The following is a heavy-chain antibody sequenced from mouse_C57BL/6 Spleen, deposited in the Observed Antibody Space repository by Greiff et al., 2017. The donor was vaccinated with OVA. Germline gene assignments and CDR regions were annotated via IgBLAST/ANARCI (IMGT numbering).Heavy chain of an antibody. CDR3: ARDRGERAWFAY. CDR2: ISDGGSYT. D-gene: IGHD3-1*01. CDR1: GFTFSSYA. J-gene: IGHJ3*01. Sequence: EVQLVESGGGLVKPGGSLKLSCAASGFTFSSYAMSWVRQTPEKRLEWVATISDGGSYTYYPDNVKGRFTISRDNAKNNLYLQMSHLKSEDTAMYYCARDRGERAWFAYWGQGTLVTVSA. V-gene: IGHV5-4*01.